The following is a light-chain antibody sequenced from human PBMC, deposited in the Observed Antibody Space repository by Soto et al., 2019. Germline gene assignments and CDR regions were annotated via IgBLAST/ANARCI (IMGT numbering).Light chain of an antibody. J-gene: IGLJ2*01. CDR1: SSDVGGYNY. CDR3: SSYAGSNDLI. Sequence: QSALTQPPSASGSPGQSVTISCTGTSSDVGGYNYVSWYQQHPGKAPKLMIYEVIKRPSGVPHRFSGSKSGNTASLTVSGRQAEDEGDYYCSSYAGSNDLIFGGGTKLTVL. CDR2: EVI. V-gene: IGLV2-8*01.